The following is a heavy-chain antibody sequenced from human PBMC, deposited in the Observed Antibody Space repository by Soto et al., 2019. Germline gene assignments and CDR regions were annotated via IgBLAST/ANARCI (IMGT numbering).Heavy chain of an antibody. D-gene: IGHD1-26*01. CDR3: ARTPWDGYPGYYFDY. Sequence: QVQLQESGPGLVKPSGTLSLTCAVSGGSISSSNWWSWVRQPPGKGLEWIREIYHSGNTNYNPSLNSRATTSVDKSKNQFSRKLSSVTAADTAVYSCARTPWDGYPGYYFDYWGQGTLVTVSS. J-gene: IGHJ4*02. CDR1: GGSISSSNW. V-gene: IGHV4-4*02. CDR2: IYHSGNT.